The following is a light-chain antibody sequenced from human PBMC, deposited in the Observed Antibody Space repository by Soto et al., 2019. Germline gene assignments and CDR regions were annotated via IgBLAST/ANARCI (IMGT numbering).Light chain of an antibody. Sequence: QSVLTQPPSASGTPGQRITFSCSGSTSNIESHAVNWYQQVPGTAPKLIINTNNQRPSGVPDRFSGSKSGASASLAISGLQSEDEATYYCATWDDSRKGLFXTGTKLTVL. CDR1: TSNIESHA. J-gene: IGLJ1*01. CDR3: ATWDDSRKGL. V-gene: IGLV1-44*01. CDR2: TNN.